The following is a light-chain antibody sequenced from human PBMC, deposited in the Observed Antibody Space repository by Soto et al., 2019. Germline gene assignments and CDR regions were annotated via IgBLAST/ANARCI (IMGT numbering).Light chain of an antibody. J-gene: IGKJ4*01. CDR3: QQRTNWALT. Sequence: EIVLTQSPVTLSLSPGERATLSCRASQSVTTFLAWYQQKPGQAPRLLIYDASKRATGIPARFSGSGSGTDFTLTISSLEPEAFAVYSCQQRTNWALTFGGGTKVEIK. CDR2: DAS. V-gene: IGKV3-11*01. CDR1: QSVTTF.